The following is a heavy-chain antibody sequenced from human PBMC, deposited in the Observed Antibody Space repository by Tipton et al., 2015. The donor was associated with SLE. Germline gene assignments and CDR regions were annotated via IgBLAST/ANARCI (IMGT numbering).Heavy chain of an antibody. Sequence: TLSLTCTVSGGSISSSSYYWGWIRQPPGKGLEWIGSIYYSGSTYYNPSLKSRVTISVDTSKNQFSLKLSSVTAADTAVYYCARSKYSDWYFDLWGRGTLVTVSS. V-gene: IGHV4-39*07. CDR3: ARSKYSDWYFDL. J-gene: IGHJ2*01. D-gene: IGHD2-15*01. CDR2: IYYSGST. CDR1: GGSISSSSYY.